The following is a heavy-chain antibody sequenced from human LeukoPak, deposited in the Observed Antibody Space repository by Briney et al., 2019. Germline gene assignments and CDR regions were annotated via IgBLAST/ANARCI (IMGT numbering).Heavy chain of an antibody. Sequence: ETLSLTCAVYGGSFSGYYWSWVRQAPGKGLVWVSRINSDGSTTSYADSVKGRFTISRDNAKNTLYLQMNSLRAEDTAVYYCARGNYYGMDVWGQGTTVTVSS. CDR3: ARGNYYGMDV. CDR1: GGSFSGYY. CDR2: INSDGSTT. V-gene: IGHV3-74*01. J-gene: IGHJ6*02.